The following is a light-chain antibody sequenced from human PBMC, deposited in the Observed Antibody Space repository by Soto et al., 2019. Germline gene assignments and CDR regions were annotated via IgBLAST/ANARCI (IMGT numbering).Light chain of an antibody. CDR2: DAS. CDR3: QQRSSWHT. J-gene: IGKJ1*01. CDR1: QSVSSY. Sequence: EIVLTQSPATLSLSPGERATLSCRASQSVSSYLAWYQQKPGQAPRLLIYDASNRATVIPARFSGSGSGTDFTLTISSLEPEDSAIYYCQQRSSWHTFGQGTKVEIK. V-gene: IGKV3-11*01.